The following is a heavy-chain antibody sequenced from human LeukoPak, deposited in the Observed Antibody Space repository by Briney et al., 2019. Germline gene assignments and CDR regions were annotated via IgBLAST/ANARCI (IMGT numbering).Heavy chain of an antibody. Sequence: GGSLRLSCAASGFTFSSYGMHWVRQAPGKGLEWVAFIRYDGSNKYYADSVKGRFTISRDNSKNTLYLQTNSLRAEDTAVYYCAILGAVVPAAMDWFDPWGQGTLVTVSS. CDR1: GFTFSSYG. V-gene: IGHV3-30*02. J-gene: IGHJ5*02. CDR3: AILGAVVPAAMDWFDP. D-gene: IGHD2-2*01. CDR2: IRYDGSNK.